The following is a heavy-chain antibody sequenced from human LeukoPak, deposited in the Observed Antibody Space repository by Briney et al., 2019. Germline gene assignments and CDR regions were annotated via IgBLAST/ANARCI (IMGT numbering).Heavy chain of an antibody. Sequence: ASVKVSCKGSGYTFNTYGIIWVRQAPGQGLEWMGWISAYNGDTTYAQKLQGRVTLTTDASTSTAYMELRSLRSDDTAVYYCARESTGGSLEIDYWGQGTLVTVSS. J-gene: IGHJ4*02. CDR3: ARESTGGSLEIDY. D-gene: IGHD2-8*02. CDR1: GYTFNTYG. V-gene: IGHV1-18*01. CDR2: ISAYNGDT.